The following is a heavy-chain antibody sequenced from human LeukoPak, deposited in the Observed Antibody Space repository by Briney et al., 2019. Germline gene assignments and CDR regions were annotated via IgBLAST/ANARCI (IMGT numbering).Heavy chain of an antibody. Sequence: GRSLRLSCAASGFTFSSYAMHWVRQAPGKGLEWVAVISYDGSNKYYADSVKGRFTISRDNSKNTLYLQMNSLRAEDTAVYYCARDRVGATDYFDYWGQGPWSPSPQ. CDR3: ARDRVGATDYFDY. CDR2: ISYDGSNK. V-gene: IGHV3-30-3*01. CDR1: GFTFSSYA. D-gene: IGHD1-26*01. J-gene: IGHJ4*02.